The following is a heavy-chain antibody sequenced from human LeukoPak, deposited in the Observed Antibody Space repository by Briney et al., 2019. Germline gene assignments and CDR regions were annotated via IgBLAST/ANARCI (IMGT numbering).Heavy chain of an antibody. CDR2: ISYDGSNK. V-gene: IGHV3-30*03. J-gene: IGHJ6*02. CDR1: GFTFSSYG. Sequence: GGSLRLSCAASGFTFSSYGMHWVRQAPGKGLEWVAVISYDGSNKYYADSVKGRFTISRDNSKNSLYLQMNSLRAEDTAVYYCARDHARYTAYHYGMDVWGQGTTVTVSS. D-gene: IGHD2-2*02. CDR3: ARDHARYTAYHYGMDV.